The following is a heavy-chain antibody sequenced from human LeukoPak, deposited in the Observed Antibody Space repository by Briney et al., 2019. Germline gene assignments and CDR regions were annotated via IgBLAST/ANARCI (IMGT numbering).Heavy chain of an antibody. CDR2: VYYSGST. V-gene: IGHV4-59*08. D-gene: IGHD1/OR15-1a*01. J-gene: IGHJ5*02. CDR1: GGSISSYY. CDR3: ARSIIGTRSKFDD. Sequence: SETLSLTCTVSGGSISSYYWSWIRQPPGKGLEWIGYVYYSGSTNYNPSLKSRVTISVDTSKNHFSLKLSSVTAADTAVYSCARSIIGTRSKFDDWGQGTLVTVSS.